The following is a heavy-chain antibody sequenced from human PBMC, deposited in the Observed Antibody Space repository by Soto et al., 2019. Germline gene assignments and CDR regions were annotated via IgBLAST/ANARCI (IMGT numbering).Heavy chain of an antibody. CDR2: IYSGGST. CDR3: ARDGTGVSGIAVADNWFDP. J-gene: IGHJ5*02. D-gene: IGHD6-19*01. Sequence: EVQLVESGGGLVQPGGSLRLSCAASGFTVSSNYMSWVRQAPGKGLEWVSVIYSGGSTYYADSVKGRFTISRDNSKNTLYLQMNSLRAEDTAVYYCARDGTGVSGIAVADNWFDPWGQGTLVTVSS. CDR1: GFTVSSNY. V-gene: IGHV3-66*01.